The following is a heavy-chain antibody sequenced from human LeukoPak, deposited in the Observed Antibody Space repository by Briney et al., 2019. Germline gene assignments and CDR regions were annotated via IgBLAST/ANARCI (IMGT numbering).Heavy chain of an antibody. CDR1: GFTFTTYW. CDR2: INQDGTEK. D-gene: IGHD7-27*01. CDR3: ARDYTGGWNDY. J-gene: IGHJ4*02. V-gene: IGHV3-7*01. Sequence: PGGSLRLSCAASGFTFTTYWMSWVRQAPGKGLEWVANINQDGTEKFYVDSVKGRFTISRDNAKESLYLQMNSLRAEDTAVYYCARDYTGGWNDYWGQGIRVTVSS.